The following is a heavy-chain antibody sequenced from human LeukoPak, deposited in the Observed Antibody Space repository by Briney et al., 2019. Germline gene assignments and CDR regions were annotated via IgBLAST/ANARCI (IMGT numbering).Heavy chain of an antibody. J-gene: IGHJ5*02. CDR1: GYSFTSYW. V-gene: IGHV5-51*01. Sequence: GESLKISCKGSGYSFTSYWIGWVRQMPGKGLEWMGIIYPADSDIRYRPSVQGQVTISADKSISTAYLQWSSLKASDTAMYYCARQQQLSSNWFDPWGQGTLVTVSS. CDR2: IYPADSDI. CDR3: ARQQQLSSNWFDP. D-gene: IGHD6-13*01.